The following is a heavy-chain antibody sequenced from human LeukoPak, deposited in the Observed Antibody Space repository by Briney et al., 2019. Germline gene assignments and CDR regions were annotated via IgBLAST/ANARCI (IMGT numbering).Heavy chain of an antibody. V-gene: IGHV3-21*01. Sequence: GGSLRLSCAASGFTFSTYWMNWVRQAPGKGLEWVSSISSSSSYIYYADSVKGRFTISRDNAKNSLYLQMNSLRAEDTAVYYCAPQGDDYVWGSYRPNNWFDPWGQGTLVTVSS. J-gene: IGHJ5*02. D-gene: IGHD3-16*02. CDR3: APQGDDYVWGSYRPNNWFDP. CDR2: ISSSSSYI. CDR1: GFTFSTYW.